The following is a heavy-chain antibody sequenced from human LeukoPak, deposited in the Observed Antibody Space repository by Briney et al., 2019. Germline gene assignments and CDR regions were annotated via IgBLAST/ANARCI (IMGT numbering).Heavy chain of an antibody. V-gene: IGHV3-23*01. CDR1: GFTFTSYA. D-gene: IGHD1-26*01. Sequence: GGSLRLSCAASGFTFTSYAMSWVRQAPGKGLEWVSTITGSGGSGGSTYYADAVRGRLTISRDNSNNTLYLQMDSLRAEDTAVYYCAKFVGATSVTDDALDIWGQGTMVTVSS. CDR2: ITGSGGSGGST. J-gene: IGHJ3*02. CDR3: AKFVGATSVTDDALDI.